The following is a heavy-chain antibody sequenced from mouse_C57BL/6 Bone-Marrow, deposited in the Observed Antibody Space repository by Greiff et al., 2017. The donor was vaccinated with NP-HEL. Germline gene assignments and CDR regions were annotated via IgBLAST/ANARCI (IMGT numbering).Heavy chain of an antibody. V-gene: IGHV5-6*01. D-gene: IGHD1-1*01. Sequence: EVQLQESGGDLVKPGGSLKLSCAASGFTFSSYGMSWVRQTPDKRLEWVATISSGGSYTYYPDSVKGRFTISRDNAKNTLYLQMSSLKSEDTAMYYCARRLTVAYFDYWGQGTTLTVSS. CDR3: ARRLTVAYFDY. CDR1: GFTFSSYG. J-gene: IGHJ2*01. CDR2: ISSGGSYT.